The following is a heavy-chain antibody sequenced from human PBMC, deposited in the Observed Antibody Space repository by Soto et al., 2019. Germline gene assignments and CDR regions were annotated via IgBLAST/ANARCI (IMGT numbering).Heavy chain of an antibody. CDR2: ISLYSDGT. CDR3: ARVVPGAEAWFGP. V-gene: IGHV1-18*01. J-gene: IGHJ5*02. CDR1: GYTFSNYG. Sequence: QVRLVQSGGEVKRPGASVKVSCKTSGYTFSNYGITWVRQAPGQPLEWLGWISLYSDGTNYAQKLQGRVSMTTDTSTTTAYMELRSLRSDDTAVYYCARVVPGAEAWFGPWGQGTLVTVSS. D-gene: IGHD2-2*01.